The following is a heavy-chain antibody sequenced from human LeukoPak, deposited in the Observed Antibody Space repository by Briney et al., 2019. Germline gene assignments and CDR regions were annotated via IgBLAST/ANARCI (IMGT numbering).Heavy chain of an antibody. J-gene: IGHJ4*02. CDR3: ARDGRGGGSYYSDY. CDR2: INWNGGST. V-gene: IGHV3-20*04. CDR1: GFTFDDYG. D-gene: IGHD1-26*01. Sequence: GGSLRLSCAASGFTFDDYGMGWVRQAPGKGLEWVSGINWNGGSTSYADSVKGRFTISRDDAKNSLYLQMNSLRAEDTALYYCARDGRGGGSYYSDYWGQGTLVTVSS.